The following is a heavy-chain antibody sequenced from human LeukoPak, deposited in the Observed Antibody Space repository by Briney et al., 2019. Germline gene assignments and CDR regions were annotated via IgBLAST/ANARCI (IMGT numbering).Heavy chain of an antibody. CDR2: IYHSGST. CDR3: ARHIAAAGTGYYYYGMDV. CDR1: GGSISSGGYS. J-gene: IGHJ6*02. V-gene: IGHV4-30-2*03. D-gene: IGHD6-13*01. Sequence: SETLSLTCAVSGGSISSGGYSWSWIRQPPGKSLEWIGYIYHSGSTYYNPSLKSRVTISVDTSKNQFSLKLSSVTAADTAVYYCARHIAAAGTGYYYYGMDVWGQGTTVTVSS.